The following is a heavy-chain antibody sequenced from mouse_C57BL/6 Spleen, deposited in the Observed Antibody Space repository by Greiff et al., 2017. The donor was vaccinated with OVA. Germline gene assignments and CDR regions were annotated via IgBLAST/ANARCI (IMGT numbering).Heavy chain of an antibody. V-gene: IGHV1-72*01. D-gene: IGHD4-1*01. Sequence: VQLQQPGAELVKPGASVKLSCKASGYTFTSYWMHWVKQRPGRGLEWIGRIAPNSGGTKYNEKFKSKATLTVDKPSSTAYMQLSSLTSEDSAVYYCARDWDAAGFAYGGQGTLVTVSA. CDR1: GYTFTSYW. CDR2: IAPNSGGT. J-gene: IGHJ3*01. CDR3: ARDWDAAGFAY.